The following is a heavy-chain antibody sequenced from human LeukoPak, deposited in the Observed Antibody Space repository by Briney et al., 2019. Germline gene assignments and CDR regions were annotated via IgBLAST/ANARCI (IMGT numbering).Heavy chain of an antibody. J-gene: IGHJ5*02. CDR1: GGSISTYY. CDR3: ARNTNARGDVNWFAP. CDR2: ISNSGKT. V-gene: IGHV4-59*01. Sequence: SETLSLTCTVSGGSISTYYWSWIPHPPGKGLECIGFISNSGKTNYNPSLRSRASISLATPKSQFSLTVHSVTAADTAVSYCARNTNARGDVNWFAPWGQGTLVTASS. D-gene: IGHD2-8*01.